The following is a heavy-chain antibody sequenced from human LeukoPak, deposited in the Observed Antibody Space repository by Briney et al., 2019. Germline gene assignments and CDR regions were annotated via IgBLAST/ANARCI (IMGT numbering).Heavy chain of an antibody. CDR2: ISGSASST. D-gene: IGHD2-15*01. CDR3: AKDPHAANFRYYFEY. CDR1: GFTFSSYA. J-gene: IGHJ4*02. Sequence: GGSLRLSCAASGFTFSSYAMSWVRQIPGKGLEWVSAISGSASSTYHADSVKGRFTISRDNSKNTLYLQMNSLRADDTAVYYCAKDPHAANFRYYFEYWGQGAPLTVSS. V-gene: IGHV3-23*01.